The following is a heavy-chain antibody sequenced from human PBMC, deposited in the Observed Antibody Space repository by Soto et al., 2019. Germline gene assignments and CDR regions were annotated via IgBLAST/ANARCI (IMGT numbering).Heavy chain of an antibody. Sequence: QVQLVESGGGVVQPGKSLRLSCAASGFTFSSYAMHWVRQAPGKGLEWVAVIWYDGDNKYYAESVKGRFTISRDNAKDTLYLQMSSLRVEDTGVYYCARYYGMDVWGQGTTVTVSS. CDR1: GFTFSSYA. J-gene: IGHJ6*02. CDR2: IWYDGDNK. CDR3: ARYYGMDV. V-gene: IGHV3-33*01.